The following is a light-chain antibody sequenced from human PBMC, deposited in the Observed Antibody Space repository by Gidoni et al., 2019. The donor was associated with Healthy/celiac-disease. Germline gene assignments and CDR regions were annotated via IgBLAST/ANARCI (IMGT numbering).Light chain of an antibody. CDR1: QSVSSSY. V-gene: IGKV3-20*01. CDR3: QQYGSSPPVT. CDR2: GAS. Sequence: EIVLTQSPGTLSLYPGERATLACRASQSVSSSYLAWYQQKPGQAPRLLIYGASSRATGIPDRFSGSVSGTDFTLTISRLEPEDFAVYYCQQYGSSPPVTFGQGTRLEIK. J-gene: IGKJ5*01.